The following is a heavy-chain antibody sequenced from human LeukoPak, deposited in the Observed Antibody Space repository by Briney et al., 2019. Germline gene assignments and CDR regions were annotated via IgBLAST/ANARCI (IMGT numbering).Heavy chain of an antibody. D-gene: IGHD3-9*01. CDR1: GGSISSSSYY. Sequence: SETLSLTCTVSGGSISSSSYYWGWIRQPPGKGLEWIGSIYYSGSTYYNPSLKSRVTISVDTSKNQFSLKLSSVTAADTAVYYCARQDILTGYGYFDYWGQGTLVIVSS. V-gene: IGHV4-39*01. J-gene: IGHJ4*02. CDR2: IYYSGST. CDR3: ARQDILTGYGYFDY.